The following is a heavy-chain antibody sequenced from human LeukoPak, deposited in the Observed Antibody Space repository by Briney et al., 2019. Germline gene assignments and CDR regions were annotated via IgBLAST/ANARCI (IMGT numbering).Heavy chain of an antibody. CDR2: IYTSGRT. V-gene: IGHV4-4*09. J-gene: IGHJ4*02. CDR1: GGSISSYY. D-gene: IGHD2-15*01. Sequence: PSETLSLTCTVSGGSISSYYWSWIRQPPGKGLEWIGYIYTSGRTKYNPSLKSRVTISVDTSKNQFSLKLSSVTAADTAVYYCARGYCSGGSCYWPFDYWGQGTLVTVSS. CDR3: ARGYCSGGSCYWPFDY.